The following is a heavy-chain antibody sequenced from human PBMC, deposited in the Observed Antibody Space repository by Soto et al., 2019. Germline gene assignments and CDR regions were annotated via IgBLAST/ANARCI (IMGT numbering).Heavy chain of an antibody. CDR3: TTDLPDNWFDP. CDR2: IKSLSVGGTT. J-gene: IGHJ5*02. CDR1: GFIFTNAW. V-gene: IGHV3-15*01. Sequence: HLMESGGGLVEPGGSLRLSCAASGFIFTNAWLNWVRQAPGKGLEWVGRIKSLSVGGTTDYAASVRGRFTISRDDAKNTVFLQISSLKIEDTAVYFCTTDLPDNWFDPWGQGTLVTVSS.